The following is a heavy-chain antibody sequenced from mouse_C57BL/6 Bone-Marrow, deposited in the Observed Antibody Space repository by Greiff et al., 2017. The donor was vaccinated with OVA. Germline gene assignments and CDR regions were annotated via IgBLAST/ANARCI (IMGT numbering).Heavy chain of an antibody. D-gene: IGHD2-3*01. J-gene: IGHJ3*01. CDR3: AMMRHDEGAWFAY. Sequence: QVQLQQPGAELVKPGASVKVSCKASGYTFTSYWMHWVKQRPGQGLEWIGRIHPSDSDTNYNQKFKGKATLTVDNSSSTAYMQLSSLTSEDSAVYYCAMMRHDEGAWFAYWGQGTLVTVSA. CDR2: IHPSDSDT. CDR1: GYTFTSYW. V-gene: IGHV1-74*01.